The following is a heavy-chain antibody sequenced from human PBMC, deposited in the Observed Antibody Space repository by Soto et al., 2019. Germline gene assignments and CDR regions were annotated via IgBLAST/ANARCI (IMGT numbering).Heavy chain of an antibody. J-gene: IGHJ4*02. Sequence: QVQLQESGPGLVRPSGTLSLTCAVSGGSISDNNWWRWVRQPPGKGLEWIGEIYRSGTANYNPSLNSRVTISMEKTKNQISLHLYSVTAADSAVYYCARHIGVPGTRGFDYWGQGTLVTVSS. CDR2: IYRSGTA. CDR3: ARHIGVPGTRGFDY. CDR1: GGSISDNNW. D-gene: IGHD2-21*01. V-gene: IGHV4-4*02.